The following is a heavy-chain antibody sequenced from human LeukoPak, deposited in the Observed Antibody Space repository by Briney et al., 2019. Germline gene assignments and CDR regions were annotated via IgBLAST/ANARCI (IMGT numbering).Heavy chain of an antibody. CDR1: GFTVSSNY. V-gene: IGHV3-53*04. J-gene: IGHJ4*02. CDR2: IYSSGST. CDR3: ARGVGAVSNIDY. D-gene: IGHD2/OR15-2a*01. Sequence: GGSLRLSCAASGFTVSSNYMSWVRQAPGKGLEWVSIIYSSGSTYYADSVKGRFTISRHNSKNTLYLQMNSLRAEDTAVYYCARGVGAVSNIDYWGQGTLVTVSS.